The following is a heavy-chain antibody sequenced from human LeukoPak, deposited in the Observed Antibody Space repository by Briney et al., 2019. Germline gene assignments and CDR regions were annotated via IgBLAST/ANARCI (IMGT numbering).Heavy chain of an antibody. J-gene: IGHJ4*02. V-gene: IGHV4-39*02. CDR2: IYYSRST. Sequence: SETLSLTCTVPGGSLSSSSYYWGWIRQPPGKGLEWVGSIYYSRSTYYNPSLKSRVTISVDTSKNQFSLKLSSVTAADTAVYYCARDRRARVYSSSWSTTFEPYYFDYWGQGTLVTVCS. CDR1: GGSLSSSSYY. D-gene: IGHD6-13*01. CDR3: ARDRRARVYSSSWSTTFEPYYFDY.